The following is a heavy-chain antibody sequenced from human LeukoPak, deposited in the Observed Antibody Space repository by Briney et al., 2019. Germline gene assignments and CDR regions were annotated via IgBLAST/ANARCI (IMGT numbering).Heavy chain of an antibody. D-gene: IGHD3-3*01. CDR3: ARGAITIFGVVISDNWFDP. J-gene: IGHJ5*02. CDR1: GGSISSYY. CDR2: INHSGST. Sequence: KASETLSLTCTVSGGSISSYYWSWIRQPPGKGLEWIGEINHSGSTNYNPSLKSRVTISVDTSKNQFSLKLSSVTAADTAVYYCARGAITIFGVVISDNWFDPWGQGTLVTVSS. V-gene: IGHV4-34*01.